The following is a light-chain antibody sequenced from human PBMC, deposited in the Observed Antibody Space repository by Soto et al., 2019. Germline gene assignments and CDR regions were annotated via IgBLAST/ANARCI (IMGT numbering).Light chain of an antibody. Sequence: EIVLTQSAATLSLSPGERATLSWRASQSVSTYLAWYQQKPGQAPRLLIYSASTRATGIPARFSGSGYGTEFILTISSLQTEDFATYYCQQAKSFPYTFGQGTKVDIK. CDR2: SAS. CDR1: QSVSTY. CDR3: QQAKSFPYT. J-gene: IGKJ2*01. V-gene: IGKV3-15*01.